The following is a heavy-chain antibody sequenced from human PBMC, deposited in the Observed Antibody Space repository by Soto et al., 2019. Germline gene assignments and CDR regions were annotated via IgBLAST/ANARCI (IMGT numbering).Heavy chain of an antibody. V-gene: IGHV1-18*01. J-gene: IGHJ6*03. CDR2: ISAYNGNT. Sequence: ASVKVSCKASGYTFTSYGISWVRQAPGQGLEWMGWISAYNGNTNYAQKLQGRVTMTTDTSTSTAYMELRSLRSDDTAVYYCARDTHYDFWSGWHTYYYYCYMDVWGKGTTVTVSS. CDR1: GYTFTSYG. D-gene: IGHD3-3*01. CDR3: ARDTHYDFWSGWHTYYYYCYMDV.